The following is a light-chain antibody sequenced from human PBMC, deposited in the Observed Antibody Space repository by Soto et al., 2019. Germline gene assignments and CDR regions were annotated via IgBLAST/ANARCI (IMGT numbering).Light chain of an antibody. Sequence: ETVMTQSPATLSVSPGERATLSCRAGQSISNNLAWYQQNPGQAPRLLIYGATTRATGIPARFSGSGSGTEFTLTISSLQPEDFAVYYCQQYNNWPLTFGGGTKVEIK. CDR3: QQYNNWPLT. J-gene: IGKJ4*01. CDR2: GAT. V-gene: IGKV3-15*01. CDR1: QSISNN.